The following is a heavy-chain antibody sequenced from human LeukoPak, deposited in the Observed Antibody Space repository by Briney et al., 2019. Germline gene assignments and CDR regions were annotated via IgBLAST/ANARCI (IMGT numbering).Heavy chain of an antibody. D-gene: IGHD3-22*01. CDR2: INHSGST. CDR1: GGSFSGYY. V-gene: IGHV4-34*01. CDR3: ARGGYYDSSGYYYFDY. J-gene: IGHJ4*02. Sequence: YPSETLSLTCAVYGGSFSGYYWSWIRQPPGKGLEWSGEINHSGSTNYNPSLKSRVTISVDTSKNQFSLKLSSVTAADTAVYYCARGGYYDSSGYYYFDYWGQGTLVTVSS.